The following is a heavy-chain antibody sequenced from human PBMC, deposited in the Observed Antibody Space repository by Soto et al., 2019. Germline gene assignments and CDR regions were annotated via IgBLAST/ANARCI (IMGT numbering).Heavy chain of an antibody. CDR3: ARVPDV. V-gene: IGHV4-30-2*01. CDR2: IYHNGSP. Sequence: QLQLQESGSGLVKPSQTLSLTCAVSGGSMSSGGYSWSWIRQPPGKGLEWIGYIYHNGSPYYTPSPXSXXTISVDRSKNQFSLKLSSVTAADTAVYYCARVPDVWGQGTTVTVSS. CDR1: GGSMSSGGYS. J-gene: IGHJ6*02.